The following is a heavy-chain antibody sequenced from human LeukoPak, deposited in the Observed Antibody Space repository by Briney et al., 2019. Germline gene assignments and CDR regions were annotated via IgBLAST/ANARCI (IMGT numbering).Heavy chain of an antibody. CDR3: ARPDYDGSHEAFDI. D-gene: IGHD4-23*01. CDR1: GFTFSCYS. Sequence: GGSLRLSCAASGFTFSCYSMNWVRQAPGKGLEWVSSISSSSSYIYYADSVKGRFTISRDNAKNSLYLQMNSLRAEDTAVYYCARPDYDGSHEAFDIWGQGTMVTVSS. V-gene: IGHV3-21*01. J-gene: IGHJ3*02. CDR2: ISSSSSYI.